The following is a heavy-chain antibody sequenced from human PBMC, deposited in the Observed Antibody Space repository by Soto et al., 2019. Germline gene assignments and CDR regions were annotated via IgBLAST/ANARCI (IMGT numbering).Heavy chain of an antibody. D-gene: IGHD2-2*01. Sequence: EVQLVESGGGLVKPGGSLRLSCAASGFTFSSYSMNWVRQAPGKGLEWVSSISSSSSYIYYADSVKVPFTISRDNAKNSLYLQMSSVRAEDTAVYYCAIVPGGIVVVPAATYFAYWGRGTLVTVSS. CDR3: AIVPGGIVVVPAATYFAY. CDR1: GFTFSSYS. J-gene: IGHJ4*02. CDR2: ISSSSSYI. V-gene: IGHV3-21*01.